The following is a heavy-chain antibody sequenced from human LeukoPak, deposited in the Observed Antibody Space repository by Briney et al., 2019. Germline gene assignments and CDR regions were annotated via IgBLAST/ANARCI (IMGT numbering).Heavy chain of an antibody. CDR2: IRYDGSNK. Sequence: GGSLRLSCAASGFTFSSYWMSWVRQAPGKGLGWVAFIRYDGSNKYYADSVKGRFTISRDNSKNTLYLQMNSLRAEDTAVYYCAKGPHDAFDIWGQGTMVTVSS. J-gene: IGHJ3*02. CDR1: GFTFSSYW. CDR3: AKGPHDAFDI. V-gene: IGHV3-30*02.